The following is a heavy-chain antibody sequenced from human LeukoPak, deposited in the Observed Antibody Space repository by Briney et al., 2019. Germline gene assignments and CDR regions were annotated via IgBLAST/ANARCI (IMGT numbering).Heavy chain of an antibody. J-gene: IGHJ5*02. Sequence: PGGPLRLSCAASGFTFSNYGMHWVRQAPGKGLEGVAVVSSGGSIDYYADSVRGRFTVSRDNSKNTMFLQFNTLRPEDTAVYYCAREGMGTTFSAWFDPWGQGTLVTVSS. CDR2: VSSGGSID. D-gene: IGHD1-7*01. CDR3: AREGMGTTFSAWFDP. V-gene: IGHV3-30*03. CDR1: GFTFSNYG.